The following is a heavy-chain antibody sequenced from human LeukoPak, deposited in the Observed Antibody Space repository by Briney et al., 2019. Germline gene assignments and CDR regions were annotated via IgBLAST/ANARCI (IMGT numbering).Heavy chain of an antibody. J-gene: IGHJ5*02. D-gene: IGHD6-19*01. Sequence: GGSLRLSCAASGFTFSSYEMNWVRQAPGKGLEWVSYISSSGSTIYYADSVKGRFTISRDNAKNSLYLQINSLRVEDTAVYYCAREGIAVAGNWFDPWGQGTLVTVSS. V-gene: IGHV3-48*03. CDR3: AREGIAVAGNWFDP. CDR1: GFTFSSYE. CDR2: ISSSGSTI.